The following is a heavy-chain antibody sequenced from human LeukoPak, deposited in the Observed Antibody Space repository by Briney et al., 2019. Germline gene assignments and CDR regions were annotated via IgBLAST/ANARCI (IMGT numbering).Heavy chain of an antibody. Sequence: EGSLRLSCAASGFTFSSYAMSWVRQAPGKGLEWVSAISGSGGSTYYADSVKGRFTISRDNSKNTLYLQMNSLRAEDTAVYYCARLPDYYSRHGAPGWGRGTLVTVSS. CDR2: ISGSGGST. D-gene: IGHD3-10*01. CDR3: ARLPDYYSRHGAPG. V-gene: IGHV3-23*01. J-gene: IGHJ4*02. CDR1: GFTFSSYA.